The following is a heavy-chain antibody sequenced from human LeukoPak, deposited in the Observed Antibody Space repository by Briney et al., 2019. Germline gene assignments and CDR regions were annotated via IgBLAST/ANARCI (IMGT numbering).Heavy chain of an antibody. J-gene: IGHJ4*02. D-gene: IGHD4-23*01. CDR3: ARDRGTVLTREYYFDL. Sequence: GGSLRLSCAVSGFTFGTYGMHWVRQAPGEGLEWVAVIWFDGSNKYYADSVKGRFTISRDNSKNTLYLQMDNLRAEDTAVYYCARDRGTVLTREYYFDLWGQGTLVTVSS. CDR1: GFTFGTYG. CDR2: IWFDGSNK. V-gene: IGHV3-33*01.